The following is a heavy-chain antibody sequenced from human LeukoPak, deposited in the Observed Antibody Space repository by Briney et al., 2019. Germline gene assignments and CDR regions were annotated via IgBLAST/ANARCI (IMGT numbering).Heavy chain of an antibody. Sequence: KPSETLSLTCAVCGGSFSGYYWSWIRQPAGKGLEWIGRIYTSGSTNYNPSLKSRVTISVDTSKNQFSLKLSSVTAADTAVYYCARGRVATSHFDYWGQGTLVTVSS. V-gene: IGHV4-4*07. J-gene: IGHJ4*02. D-gene: IGHD5-12*01. CDR2: IYTSGST. CDR3: ARGRVATSHFDY. CDR1: GGSFSGYY.